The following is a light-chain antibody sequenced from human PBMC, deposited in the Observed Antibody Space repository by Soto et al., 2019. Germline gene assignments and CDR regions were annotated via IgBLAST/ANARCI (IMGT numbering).Light chain of an antibody. CDR2: DAS. J-gene: IGKJ1*01. Sequence: DIQMTQSPSTLSASVGDRVTFTCRASQSISNWLAWYQQKPGKAPKLLIYDASSLQSEVPSRFSGSGSGTEFTLTISTLQPDDFATYYCQQYMNYPTFGQGTKVEIK. CDR3: QQYMNYPT. CDR1: QSISNW. V-gene: IGKV1-5*01.